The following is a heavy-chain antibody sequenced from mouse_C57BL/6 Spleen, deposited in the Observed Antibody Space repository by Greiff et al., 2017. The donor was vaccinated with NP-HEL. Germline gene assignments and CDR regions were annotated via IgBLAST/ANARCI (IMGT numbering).Heavy chain of an antibody. D-gene: IGHD1-1*01. Sequence: VQLQQSGPELVKPGASVKISCKASGYTFTDYYMNWVKQSHGKSLEWIGDINPNNGGTSYKQKFKGKATLTVDKSSSTAYMELRSLTSEDSAVYYCARVVARYFDVWGTGTTVTVSS. J-gene: IGHJ1*03. CDR2: INPNNGGT. CDR3: ARVVARYFDV. V-gene: IGHV1-26*01. CDR1: GYTFTDYY.